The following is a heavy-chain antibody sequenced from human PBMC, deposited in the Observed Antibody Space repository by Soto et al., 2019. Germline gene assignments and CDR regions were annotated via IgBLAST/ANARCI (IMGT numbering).Heavy chain of an antibody. CDR3: ARRVQVWLPDYYGMDV. CDR2: ISTLNGNT. Sequence: QAQLVQSGAEVKKPGASVNVSCKASGYDYVTYAITWVRQRPGQGLEWMGWISTLNGNTNYAQNFQGRVTMTTDTSTRIVHWELRSLRSADTAVYYCARRVQVWLPDYYGMDVWGQGTTVTVSS. CDR1: GYDYVTYA. V-gene: IGHV1-18*01. J-gene: IGHJ6*02. D-gene: IGHD5-18*01.